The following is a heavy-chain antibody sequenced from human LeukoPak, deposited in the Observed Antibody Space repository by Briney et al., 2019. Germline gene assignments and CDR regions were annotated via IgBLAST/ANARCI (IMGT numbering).Heavy chain of an antibody. D-gene: IGHD2-8*01. V-gene: IGHV3-7*01. CDR2: IKQDGSEK. CDR3: ARDGRFCTNGVCFYYYYYMDV. CDR1: GFTFSSYW. Sequence: PGGSLRLSCAASGFTFSSYWMSWVRQAPGKGLEWVANIKQDGSEKYYVDSVKGRFTISRDNAKNSLYLQMNSLRAEDTAVYFCARDGRFCTNGVCFYYYYYMDVWGKGTTVTVSS. J-gene: IGHJ6*03.